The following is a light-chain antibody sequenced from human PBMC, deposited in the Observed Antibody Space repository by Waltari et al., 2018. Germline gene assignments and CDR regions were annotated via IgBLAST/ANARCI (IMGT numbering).Light chain of an antibody. CDR2: DVS. V-gene: IGLV2-11*01. CDR1: SSDVGGYNF. CDR3: CSYAGSYSFV. Sequence: QSALTQPRSVSGSPGQSVTISCTGTSSDVGGYNFVPWYQHHPGKVPKLMIYDVSKRPSGVPDRFSGSKSGNTASLTISRLQAEDEADYYCCSYAGSYSFVFGTGTKVTVL. J-gene: IGLJ1*01.